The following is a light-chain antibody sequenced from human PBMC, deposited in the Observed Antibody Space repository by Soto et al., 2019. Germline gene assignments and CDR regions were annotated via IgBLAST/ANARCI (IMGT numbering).Light chain of an antibody. J-gene: IGKJ4*01. CDR2: MGS. V-gene: IGKV2-28*01. Sequence: DIVMTQSPVSLPVTPGEPASTSCRSSQSLLHSHGYTYLDWYLQKPGQSPQLLIYMGSTRASGVPDRFSGSGSGTDFTLKISRVEAEDVGVYYCMQALQTPLTFGGGTKVEIK. CDR1: QSLLHSHGYTY. CDR3: MQALQTPLT.